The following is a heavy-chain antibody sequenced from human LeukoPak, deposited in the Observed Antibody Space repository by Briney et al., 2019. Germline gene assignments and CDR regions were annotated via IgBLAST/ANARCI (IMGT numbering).Heavy chain of an antibody. Sequence: GRSLRLSCAASGFTFSEYYLSWIRQPPGKGLEWVSYIMPVTIFTNYADSVHDPFTISTYNATNSVYLQMNSLTPADTAVYYCASFGSGRHGVLDYWGEGTLVTVSS. D-gene: IGHD3-10*01. CDR2: IMPVTIFT. CDR3: ASFGSGRHGVLDY. J-gene: IGHJ4*02. V-gene: IGHV3-11*03. CDR1: GFTFSEYY.